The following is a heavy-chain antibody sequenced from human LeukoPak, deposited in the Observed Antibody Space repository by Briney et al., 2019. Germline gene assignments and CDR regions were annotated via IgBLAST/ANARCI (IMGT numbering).Heavy chain of an antibody. V-gene: IGHV1-8*01. J-gene: IGHJ4*02. Sequence: ASVKVSCKASGYTFTSYDINWVRQATGQGLAWMGWMNPNSCNTGYAQKFQGRVTMTRNTYISTADMELSSLRSEDTAVYYCARGDSSGYSKGFDYWGQGTLVTVSS. CDR1: GYTFTSYD. CDR3: ARGDSSGYSKGFDY. D-gene: IGHD3-22*01. CDR2: MNPNSCNT.